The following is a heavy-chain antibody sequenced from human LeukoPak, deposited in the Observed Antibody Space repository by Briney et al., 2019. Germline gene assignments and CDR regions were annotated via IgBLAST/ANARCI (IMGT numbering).Heavy chain of an antibody. CDR2: IYYSGST. V-gene: IGHV4-39*01. CDR1: GGSISELSYY. CDR3: ARQGVVGATGFDF. D-gene: IGHD1-26*01. J-gene: IGHJ4*02. Sequence: SETLSLTCSVSGGSISELSYYWGWIRQPPGTGLEWIGNIYYSGSTYNNPSLESRVVISVGSSRNQFSLKLTSVTVTDTAVYYCARQGVVGATGFDFWGQGILVTVSS.